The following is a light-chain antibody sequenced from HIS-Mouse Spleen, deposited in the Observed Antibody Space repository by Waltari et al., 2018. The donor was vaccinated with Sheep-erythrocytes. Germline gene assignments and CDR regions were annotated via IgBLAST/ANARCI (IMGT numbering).Light chain of an antibody. CDR1: KLGDKY. Sequence: SYELTQPPSVSVSPGQTASITCSGDKLGDKYACWYQQKPGQSPVLVIYQDSKRPSGTHERFSASNSGNTATLTISGTQAMDEADYYCQAWDSSTYVFGTGTKVTVL. CDR3: QAWDSSTYV. V-gene: IGLV3-1*01. CDR2: QDS. J-gene: IGLJ1*01.